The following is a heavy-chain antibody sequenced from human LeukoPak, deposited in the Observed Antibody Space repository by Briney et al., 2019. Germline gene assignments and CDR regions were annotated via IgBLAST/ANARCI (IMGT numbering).Heavy chain of an antibody. D-gene: IGHD3-9*01. V-gene: IGHV3-11*05. CDR2: ITSSSGYT. CDR1: GFTFSDHY. Sequence: GGSLRLSCAASGFTFSDHYMAWIRQAPGKRLEWVSYITSSSGYTNYADSVKGRFTISRDNAKNSLYLQMNSLRAEDTAVYYCARASYDILTGYFDYWGQGTLVTVSS. CDR3: ARASYDILTGYFDY. J-gene: IGHJ4*02.